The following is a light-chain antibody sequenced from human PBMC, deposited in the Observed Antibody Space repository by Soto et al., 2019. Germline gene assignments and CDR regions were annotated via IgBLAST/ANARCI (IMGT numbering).Light chain of an antibody. J-gene: IGLJ2*01. V-gene: IGLV1-44*01. CDR2: SNN. CDR1: SSNIESNT. CDR3: AAWDDSLNGQVV. Sequence: QSVLTQPPSASGTPGQRVTISCSGSSSNIESNTVNWYQHLPGTAPKLLIYSNNQRPSGVPDRFSGSKSGTSASLAISGLQSDDEADYYCAAWDDSLNGQVVFGGGTQLTVL.